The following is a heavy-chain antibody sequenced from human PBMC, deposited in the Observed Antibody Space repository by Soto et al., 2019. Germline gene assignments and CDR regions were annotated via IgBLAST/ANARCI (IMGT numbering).Heavy chain of an antibody. J-gene: IGHJ6*03. V-gene: IGHV3-13*01. Sequence: GGSLRLSCAASGFTFSISDMDGVFQATGKGLEWVSAIGTAGDKYYPGSVKGRFTISRENAKNSLYLQMNSLRAGDTAVYYCARVGQVSTSYNYYYMDVWGKGTTVTVSS. CDR3: ARVGQVSTSYNYYYMDV. CDR1: GFTFSISD. D-gene: IGHD2-2*01. CDR2: IGTAGDK.